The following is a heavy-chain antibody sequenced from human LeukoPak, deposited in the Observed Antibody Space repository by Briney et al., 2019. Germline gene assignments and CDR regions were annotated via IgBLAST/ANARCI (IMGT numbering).Heavy chain of an antibody. CDR2: TYYRSKWYN. Sequence: SQTLSLTCAISGDSVSSNSAAWNWIRQSPSRGLEWLGRTYYRSKWYNDYAVSVKSRITINPDTSKNQFSLQLNSVTPEDTAVYYCAKGDDTFYSVAAAGTDYWGQGTLVTVSS. D-gene: IGHD6-13*01. J-gene: IGHJ4*02. V-gene: IGHV6-1*01. CDR3: AKGDDTFYSVAAAGTDY. CDR1: GDSVSSNSAA.